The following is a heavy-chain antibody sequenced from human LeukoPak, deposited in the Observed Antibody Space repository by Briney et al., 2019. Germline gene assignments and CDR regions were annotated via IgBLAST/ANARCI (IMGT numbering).Heavy chain of an antibody. J-gene: IGHJ4*02. V-gene: IGHV3-21*04. CDR3: ARGERGLSGVLTMVRGGFFVY. D-gene: IGHD3-10*01. Sequence: GGSLRLSCAASGFTFSSYSMNWVRQAPGKGLEWVSSISSSSSYIYYADSVKGRFTISRDNAKNSLYLQMNSLRSEDTAVYYCARGERGLSGVLTMVRGGFFVYWGQGTLVTVSS. CDR2: ISSSSSYI. CDR1: GFTFSSYS.